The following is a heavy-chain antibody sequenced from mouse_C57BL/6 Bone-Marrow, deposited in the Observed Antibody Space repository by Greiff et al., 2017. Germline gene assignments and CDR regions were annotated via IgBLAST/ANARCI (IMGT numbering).Heavy chain of an antibody. CDR1: GYTFTSYG. J-gene: IGHJ3*01. CDR2: IYPRSGNT. CDR3: ARSRGGLLRPFAY. Sequence: QVQLQQSGAELARPGASVKLSCKASGYTFTSYGISWVKQRTGQGLEWIGEIYPRSGNTYYNEKFKGKATLTADKSSSPAYMELRSLTSEDSAVYFCARSRGGLLRPFAYWGQGTLVTVSA. D-gene: IGHD1-2*01. V-gene: IGHV1-81*01.